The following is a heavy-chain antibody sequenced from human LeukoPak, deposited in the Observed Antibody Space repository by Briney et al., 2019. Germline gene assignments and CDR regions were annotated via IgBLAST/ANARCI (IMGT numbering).Heavy chain of an antibody. J-gene: IGHJ5*02. Sequence: GGSLRLSCAASGFTFSSYSMNWVRQAPGKGLEWVSSISSSSSYIYYADSVKGRFTISRDNAKNSLYLQMNSLRAEDTAVYYCASTTVTASLGFDPWGQGTLVTVSS. CDR3: ASTTVTASLGFDP. V-gene: IGHV3-21*01. D-gene: IGHD4-17*01. CDR2: ISSSSSYI. CDR1: GFTFSSYS.